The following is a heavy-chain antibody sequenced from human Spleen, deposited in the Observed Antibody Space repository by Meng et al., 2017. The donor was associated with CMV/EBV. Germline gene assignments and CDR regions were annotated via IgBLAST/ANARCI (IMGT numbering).Heavy chain of an antibody. D-gene: IGHD3-16*01. CDR1: GYSFTTYW. CDR2: INPSDSDT. CDR3: ARGSNDRGHFDF. Sequence: GESLKISCTASGYSFTTYWIGWVRQMPGKGLEWMGIINPSDSDTNYSPSFRGQVTISADRSITTAYLQWNSLRASDTAMYYCARGSNDRGHFDFWGQGTLVTVSS. J-gene: IGHJ4*02. V-gene: IGHV5-51*01.